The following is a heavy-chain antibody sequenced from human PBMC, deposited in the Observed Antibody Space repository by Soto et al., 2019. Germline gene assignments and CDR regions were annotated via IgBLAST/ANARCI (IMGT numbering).Heavy chain of an antibody. V-gene: IGHV1-18*01. J-gene: IGHJ4*02. CDR2: ISAHNGNT. Sequence: QVHLVQSGAEVKKPGASVKVSCKCSGYTFTSYGITWVRQPPGQGLEWMGWISAHNGNTNYAQKLQGRVTVTRDTSTSTAYMELRSLRSDDTAVYYCARWRYGDYWGQGALVTVSS. CDR3: ARWRYGDY. CDR1: GYTFTSYG. D-gene: IGHD1-1*01.